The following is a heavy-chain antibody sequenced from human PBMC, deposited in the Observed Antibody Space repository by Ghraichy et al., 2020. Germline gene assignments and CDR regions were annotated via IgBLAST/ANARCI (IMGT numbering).Heavy chain of an antibody. J-gene: IGHJ4*01. D-gene: IGHD1-1*01. V-gene: IGHV1-18*01. Sequence: ASVKVSCKTSGYTFSNYGIAWMRQAPGQGLEWMGWIGAYNDNSNYAQKFQGIVSMTTDTSTSTAYLELRSLRSDDTAMYYCARNTTDRYVDYWGQGTLVTVSS. CDR2: IGAYNDNS. CDR3: ARNTTDRYVDY. CDR1: GYTFSNYG.